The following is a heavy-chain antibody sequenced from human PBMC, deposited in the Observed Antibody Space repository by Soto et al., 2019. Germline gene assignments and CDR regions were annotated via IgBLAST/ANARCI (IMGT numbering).Heavy chain of an antibody. V-gene: IGHV4-59*08. D-gene: IGHD3-22*01. CDR2: VSYSGKT. J-gene: IGHJ3*01. CDR3: ARQGGYNDRHAFEV. Sequence: VQLQESGPGLVKPSGTLSLTCTVSGDSFSNYYWTWIRQPPGKGLEWIGYVSYSGKTNYNPSLKSRVTISVDTSKNQFSLNLSSVTVADTAVYYCARQGGYNDRHAFEVWGQGTMVTVSS. CDR1: GDSFSNYY.